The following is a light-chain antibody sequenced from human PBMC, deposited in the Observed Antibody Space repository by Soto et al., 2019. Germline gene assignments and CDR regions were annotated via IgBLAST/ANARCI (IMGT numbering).Light chain of an antibody. CDR1: QSIGRW. Sequence: DIQMTQSPSTLSAYVGDRVTITCRASQSIGRWLAWYQQKPGEAPKLLNYEASSLESGVAARFRGSGSGTEFTLTITCLQPDDVATYYCQQYESYRTFGPGTKVEIK. CDR2: EAS. J-gene: IGKJ1*01. CDR3: QQYESYRT. V-gene: IGKV1-5*03.